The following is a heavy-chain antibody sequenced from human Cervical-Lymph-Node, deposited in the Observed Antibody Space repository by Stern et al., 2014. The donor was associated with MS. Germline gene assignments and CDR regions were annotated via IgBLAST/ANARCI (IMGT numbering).Heavy chain of an antibody. CDR1: GYSFNTYA. V-gene: IGHV1-3*01. CDR2: INAGTGNT. Sequence: QVQLVQSGAEVKKPGASVKLSCKASGYSFNTYAMHWVRQAPGERLEWMGWINAGTGNTKYSQKFQGRVTITMDTSASTGYMELSSLRSEDTAVYYCARDLDSSDYYGVYWGQGTLVTVSS. J-gene: IGHJ4*02. CDR3: ARDLDSSDYYGVY. D-gene: IGHD3-22*01.